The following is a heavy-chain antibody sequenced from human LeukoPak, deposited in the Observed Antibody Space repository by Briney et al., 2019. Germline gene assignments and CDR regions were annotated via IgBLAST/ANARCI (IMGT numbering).Heavy chain of an antibody. J-gene: IGHJ3*02. CDR1: GFTFSSYA. CDR2: ISGSGGST. V-gene: IGHV3-23*01. CDR3: AKGWMVRGLNAFDI. D-gene: IGHD3-10*01. Sequence: GRSLRLSCAASGFTFSSYAMSRVRQAPGKGLEWVSAISGSGGSTYYADSVKGRFTISRDNSKNTLYLQMNSLRAEDTAVYYCAKGWMVRGLNAFDIWGQGTMVTVSS.